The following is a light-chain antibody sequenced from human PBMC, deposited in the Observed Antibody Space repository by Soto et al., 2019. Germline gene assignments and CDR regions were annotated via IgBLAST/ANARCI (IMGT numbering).Light chain of an antibody. CDR3: QQLNSYHT. J-gene: IGKJ2*01. CDR2: AAS. V-gene: IGKV1-9*01. Sequence: QLTQSPSSLSVSVGDRVTITCRASQGISSYLAWYQQKPGKAPKLLIYAASTLQSGVPSRFSGSGSGTDFTLTISSLQPEDFATYYCQQLNSYHTFGQGTKLEIK. CDR1: QGISSY.